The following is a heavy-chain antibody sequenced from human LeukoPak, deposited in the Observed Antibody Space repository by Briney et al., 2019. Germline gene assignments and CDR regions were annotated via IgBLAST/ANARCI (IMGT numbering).Heavy chain of an antibody. Sequence: PSETLSLTCTVSGGSISSYYWSWIRHPPGKGLEWIGYIYYSGSTNYNPSLKSRVTISVDTSKNQFSLKLSSVTAADTAAYYCARVPGDDAFDIWGQGTMVTVSS. V-gene: IGHV4-59*01. D-gene: IGHD2-2*01. CDR2: IYYSGST. J-gene: IGHJ3*02. CDR3: ARVPGDDAFDI. CDR1: GGSISSYY.